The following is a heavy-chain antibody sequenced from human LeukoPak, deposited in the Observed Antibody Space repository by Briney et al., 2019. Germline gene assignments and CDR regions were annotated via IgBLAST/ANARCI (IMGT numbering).Heavy chain of an antibody. CDR3: ARFGGGYGMDV. J-gene: IGHJ6*02. CDR2: ISGSSSYI. D-gene: IGHD2-15*01. Sequence: GGSLRLSCAASGFTFSSYSMNWVRQAPGKGLEWVSSISGSSSYIYYADSVKGRFTISRDNAKNSLYLQMNSLRAEDTAVYYCARFGGGYGMDVWGQGTTVTVSS. V-gene: IGHV3-21*01. CDR1: GFTFSSYS.